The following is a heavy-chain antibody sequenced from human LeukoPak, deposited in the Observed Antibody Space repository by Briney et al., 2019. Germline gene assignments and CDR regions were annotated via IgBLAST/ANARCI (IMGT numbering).Heavy chain of an antibody. V-gene: IGHV1-18*01. J-gene: IGHJ4*02. CDR3: AREQQLVSLYPSLDY. Sequence: ASVKVSCKASGYSFSSYGLTWVRQAPGQGLEWMGWISAYDGNKNYEKKFQDRVIMTTDAPTSTGYLEVRSLRYDDTAVYYCAREQQLVSLYPSLDYWGQGTLVTVSS. CDR2: ISAYDGNK. CDR1: GYSFSSYG. D-gene: IGHD6-13*01.